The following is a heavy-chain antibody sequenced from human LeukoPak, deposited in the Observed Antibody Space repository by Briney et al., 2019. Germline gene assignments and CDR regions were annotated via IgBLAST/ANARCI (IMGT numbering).Heavy chain of an antibody. V-gene: IGHV3-23*01. J-gene: IGHJ4*02. CDR1: GFIFSSYA. CDR3: ARVWVDTAMVSPFDY. D-gene: IGHD5-18*01. CDR2: ISGSGGST. Sequence: GGSLRLSCAASGFIFSSYAMSWVRQAPGKGLEWVSGISGSGGSTYYADSVKGRFTISRDNAKNSLYLQMNSLRAEDTAVYYCARVWVDTAMVSPFDYWGQGTLVTVSS.